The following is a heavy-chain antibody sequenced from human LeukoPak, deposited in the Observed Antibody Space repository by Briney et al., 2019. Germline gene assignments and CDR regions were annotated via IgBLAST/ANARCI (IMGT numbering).Heavy chain of an antibody. D-gene: IGHD6-13*01. CDR2: VDPEDGET. V-gene: IGHV1-69-2*01. CDR1: GYTFTDYY. CDR3: AALIAAAGHDAFDI. J-gene: IGHJ3*02. Sequence: ATVKISCKVSGYTFTDYYMHWVQQAPGKGLEWKGLVDPEDGETVYAEKFQGRVTITADTSTDTAYMELSSLRSEDTAVYYCAALIAAAGHDAFDIWGQGTMVTVSS.